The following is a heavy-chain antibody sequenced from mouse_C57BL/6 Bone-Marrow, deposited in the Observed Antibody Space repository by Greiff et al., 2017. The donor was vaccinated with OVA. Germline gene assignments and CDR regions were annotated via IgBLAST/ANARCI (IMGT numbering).Heavy chain of an antibody. J-gene: IGHJ3*01. V-gene: IGHV5-17*01. Sequence: EVQGVESGGGLVKPGGSLKLSCAASGFTFSDYGMHWVRQAPEKGLEWVAYISSGSSTIYYADTVKGRFTISRDNAKNTLFLQMTSLRSEDTAMYYCARTNYSNLAWFAYWGQGTLVTVSA. CDR3: ARTNYSNLAWFAY. CDR1: GFTFSDYG. D-gene: IGHD2-5*01. CDR2: ISSGSSTI.